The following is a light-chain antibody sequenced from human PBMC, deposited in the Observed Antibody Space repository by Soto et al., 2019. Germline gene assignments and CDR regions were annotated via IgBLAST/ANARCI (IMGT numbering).Light chain of an antibody. CDR2: DAS. Sequence: EIELTQSPATLSLSPGERATLSCRASQSVSSYFAWYQQKPGQAPRLLIYDASNRATGIPARFSGSGSGTDFTLPISSLEPEDFAVYYCQQRSNWPPWTFGQGTKVEIK. J-gene: IGKJ1*01. V-gene: IGKV3-11*01. CDR3: QQRSNWPPWT. CDR1: QSVSSY.